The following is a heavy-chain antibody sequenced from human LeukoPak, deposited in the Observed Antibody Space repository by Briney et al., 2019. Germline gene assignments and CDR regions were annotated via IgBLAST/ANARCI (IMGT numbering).Heavy chain of an antibody. Sequence: GGSLRLSCAASGFTFSSYSMNWVRQAPGKGLECISYISTGSSTIYYADSVKGRFTISRDNAKNSLFLQMTSLRAEDTAVYYCARRTFCGADCYNYYSYYYMDVWGRGTTVTVSS. CDR1: GFTFSSYS. J-gene: IGHJ6*03. CDR2: ISTGSSTI. D-gene: IGHD2-21*01. CDR3: ARRTFCGADCYNYYSYYYMDV. V-gene: IGHV3-48*01.